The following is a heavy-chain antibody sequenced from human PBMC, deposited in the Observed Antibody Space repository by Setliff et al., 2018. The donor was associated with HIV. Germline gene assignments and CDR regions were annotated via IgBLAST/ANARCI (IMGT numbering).Heavy chain of an antibody. V-gene: IGHV3-48*01. CDR3: VKDSEGRYTYGAYDY. CDR2: ISSSTSTI. CDR1: GFTFSSFN. J-gene: IGHJ4*02. Sequence: LRLSCAASGFTFSSFNMNWVRQAPGKGLEWVSYISSSTSTIYYADSVKGRFTISRDNAKNSLYLQMNSLRAEDTAVYYCVKDSEGRYTYGAYDYWGQGTLVTVSS. D-gene: IGHD5-18*01.